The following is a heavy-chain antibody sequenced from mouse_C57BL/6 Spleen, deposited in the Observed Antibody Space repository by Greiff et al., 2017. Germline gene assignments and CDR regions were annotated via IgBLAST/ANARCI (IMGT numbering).Heavy chain of an antibody. Sequence: EVKLMESGGGLVKPGGSLKLSCAASGFTFSSYTISGGGGNTYYPDSVKGRFTISRDNAKNTLYLQMSSLRSEDTALYYCARGYGSSLYYFDYWGQGTTLTVSS. V-gene: IGHV5-9*01. J-gene: IGHJ2*01. D-gene: IGHD1-1*01. CDR1: GFTFSSYT. CDR3: ARGYGSSLYYFDY. CDR2: SGGGGNT.